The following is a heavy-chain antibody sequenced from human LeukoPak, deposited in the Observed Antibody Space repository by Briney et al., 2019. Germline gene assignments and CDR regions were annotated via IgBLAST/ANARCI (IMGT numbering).Heavy chain of an antibody. J-gene: IGHJ4*02. CDR3: ARDNYYYDSSGYYHFDY. D-gene: IGHD3-22*01. Sequence: GGSLRLSCAASGFTFSRSTMNWVRQAPGKGLEWLSSISSSSSYIYYADSVKGRFTISRDNAKNSLYLQMNSLRAEDTAVYYCARDNYYYDSSGYYHFDYWGQGTLVTVSS. V-gene: IGHV3-21*01. CDR2: ISSSSSYI. CDR1: GFTFSRST.